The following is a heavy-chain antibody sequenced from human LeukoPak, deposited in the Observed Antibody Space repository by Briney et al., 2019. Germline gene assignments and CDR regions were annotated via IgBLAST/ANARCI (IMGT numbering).Heavy chain of an antibody. J-gene: IGHJ3*02. CDR2: IASDGSHT. V-gene: IGHV3-30-3*01. D-gene: IGHD2-21*01. CDR1: GFTFSTYF. Sequence: GGSLRLSCAASGFTFSTYFMHWVRQAPGKGLEWVADIASDGSHTFYVESVKGRFTISRDNSKNTLYLQMNSLRAEDTAVYFCAKERQDTILHSGAFDIWGQGTMVTASS. CDR3: AKERQDTILHSGAFDI.